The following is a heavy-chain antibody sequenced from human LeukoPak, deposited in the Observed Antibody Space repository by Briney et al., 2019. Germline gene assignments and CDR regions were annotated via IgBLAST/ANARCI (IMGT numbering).Heavy chain of an antibody. CDR2: IKQDGSEK. J-gene: IGHJ2*01. D-gene: IGHD5-18*01. Sequence: GGSLRLSCAASGFTFSSYWMSWVRQAPGKGLEWVANIKQDGSEKYYVDSVKGRFTISRDNAKNSLYLQMNSLRAEDTAVYYCAKDRRYSYGPHSYWYFGLWGRGTLVTVSS. V-gene: IGHV3-7*01. CDR1: GFTFSSYW. CDR3: AKDRRYSYGPHSYWYFGL.